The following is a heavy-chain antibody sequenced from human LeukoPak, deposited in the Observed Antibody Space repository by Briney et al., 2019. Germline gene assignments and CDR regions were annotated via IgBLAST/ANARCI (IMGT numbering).Heavy chain of an antibody. J-gene: IGHJ4*02. CDR3: ARGRHCSGGSCYFSDFDY. D-gene: IGHD2-15*01. CDR2: INAGNGNT. CDR1: GYTLTELS. V-gene: IGHV1-3*03. Sequence: ASVKVSCKVSGYTLTELSMHWVRQAPGQRLEWMGWINAGNGNTKYSQEFQGRVTITRDTSASTAYMELSSLRSEDMAVYYCARGRHCSGGSCYFSDFDYWGQGTLVTVSS.